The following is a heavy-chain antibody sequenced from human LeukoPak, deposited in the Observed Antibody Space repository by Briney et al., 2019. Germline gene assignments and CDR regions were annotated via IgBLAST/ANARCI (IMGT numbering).Heavy chain of an antibody. D-gene: IGHD3-3*01. J-gene: IGHJ5*02. V-gene: IGHV1-18*01. Sequence: ASVKVSCKASGYTFTSYGISWVRQAPGQGLEWMGWISAYNGNTNYAQKLQGRATMTTDTSTSTAYMELRSLRSDDTAVYYCARDMDFWSGNKGHNWFDPWGQGTLVTVSS. CDR2: ISAYNGNT. CDR3: ARDMDFWSGNKGHNWFDP. CDR1: GYTFTSYG.